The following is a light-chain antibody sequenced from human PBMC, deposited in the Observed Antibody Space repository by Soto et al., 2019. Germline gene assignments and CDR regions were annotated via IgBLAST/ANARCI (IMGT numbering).Light chain of an antibody. CDR3: QHYNSYSEA. J-gene: IGKJ1*01. CDR2: AAS. Sequence: IQMTQSPSSLSASVGDRVTITCRASQGIRNDLGWYQQKPGKAPKLLIYAASSLQSGVPSRFSGSGSGTDFTLTISSMQPDDFATYYCQHYNSYSEAFGQGTKVDIK. V-gene: IGKV1-6*01. CDR1: QGIRND.